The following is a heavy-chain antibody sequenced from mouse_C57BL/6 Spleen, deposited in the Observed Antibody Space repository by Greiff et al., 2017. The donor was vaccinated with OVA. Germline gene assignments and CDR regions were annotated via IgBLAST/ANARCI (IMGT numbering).Heavy chain of an antibody. CDR2: IYPGDGDT. CDR1: GYAFSSSW. Sequence: QVHVKQSGPELVKPGASVKISCKASGYAFSSSWMNWVKQRPGKGLEWIGRIYPGDGDTNYNGKFKGKATLTADKSSSTAYMQLSSLTSEDSAVYFCARSVYYGSSDWYFDVWGTGTTVTVSS. D-gene: IGHD1-1*01. CDR3: ARSVYYGSSDWYFDV. J-gene: IGHJ1*03. V-gene: IGHV1-82*01.